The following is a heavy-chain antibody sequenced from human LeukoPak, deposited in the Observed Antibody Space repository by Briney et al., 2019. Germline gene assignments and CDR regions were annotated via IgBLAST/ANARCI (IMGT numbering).Heavy chain of an antibody. CDR2: IYHSGST. J-gene: IGHJ4*02. D-gene: IGHD1-26*01. V-gene: IGHV4-38-2*01. CDR3: ARLGPNVATDY. CDR1: GYSISSGYY. Sequence: SETLSLTCAVSGYSISSGYYWGWIRQPPGKGLEWIGSIYHSGSTYYNPSLKSRVTISVDTSKNRFSLKLSSVTAADTAVYYCARLGPNVATDYWGQGTLVTVSS.